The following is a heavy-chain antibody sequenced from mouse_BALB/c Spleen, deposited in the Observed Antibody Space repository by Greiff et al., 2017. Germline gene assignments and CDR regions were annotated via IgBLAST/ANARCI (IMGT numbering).Heavy chain of an antibody. V-gene: IGHV5-6-5*01. J-gene: IGHJ2*01. D-gene: IGHD1-1*02. CDR3: ARGYGYLDY. CDR2: ISSGGST. CDR1: GFTFSSYA. Sequence: EVKVVESGGGLVKPGGSLKLSCAASGFTFSSYAMSWVRQTPEKRLEWVASISSGGSTYYPDSVKGRFTISRDNARNILYLQMSSLRSEDTAMYYCARGYGYLDYWGQGTTLTVSS.